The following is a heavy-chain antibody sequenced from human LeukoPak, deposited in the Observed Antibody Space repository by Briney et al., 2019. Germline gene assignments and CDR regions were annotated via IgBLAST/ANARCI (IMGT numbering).Heavy chain of an antibody. V-gene: IGHV3-21*01. CDR2: ISSSSSYI. D-gene: IGHD3-10*01. CDR1: GFTFSSYS. Sequence: PGGSLRLSCAASGFTFSSYSMNWVRQAPGKGLEWVSSISSSSSYIYYADSVEGRFTISRDNAKNSLYLQMNSLRAEDTAVYYCASLWFGELLRMDYWGQGTLVTVSS. CDR3: ASLWFGELLRMDY. J-gene: IGHJ4*02.